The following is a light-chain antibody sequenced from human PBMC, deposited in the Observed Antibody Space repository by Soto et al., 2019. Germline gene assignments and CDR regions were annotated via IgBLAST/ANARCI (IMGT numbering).Light chain of an antibody. V-gene: IGKV3-11*01. Sequence: EILFPPSPAILSLSPGSSYTLPGRASQSVSSSLAWYQQKPGQAPRLLISDTSNRATGIPARLSGSVYGTDFTLTISSLEPEDWAVCYGQQRSNWRITFGQGTRLEIK. J-gene: IGKJ5*01. CDR2: DTS. CDR3: QQRSNWRIT. CDR1: QSVSSS.